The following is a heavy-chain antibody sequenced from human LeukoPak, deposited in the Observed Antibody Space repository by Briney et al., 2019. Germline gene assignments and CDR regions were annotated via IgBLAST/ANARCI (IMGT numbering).Heavy chain of an antibody. V-gene: IGHV1-69*13. CDR1: GGTFSSYA. D-gene: IGHD1-7*01. J-gene: IGHJ4*02. Sequence: GASVKVSCKASGGTFSSYAISWVRQAPGQGLEWMGGIIPIFGTANYAQKFQGRVTITADESTSTAYMELSSLRSEDTAVYYCARENVLGALLSGTTSTKKYYFDYWGQGTLVTVSS. CDR3: ARENVLGALLSGTTSTKKYYFDY. CDR2: IIPIFGTA.